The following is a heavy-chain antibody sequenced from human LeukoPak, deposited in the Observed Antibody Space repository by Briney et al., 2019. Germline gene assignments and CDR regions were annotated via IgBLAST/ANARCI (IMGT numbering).Heavy chain of an antibody. Sequence: GGSLRLSCAASGFTVSSNYMSWVRQAPGKGLEWVSVIYSGGDTYYADSVKGRFTISRDNSKNTLYLQMNSLRAEDTAVYHCATEDTFGFDYWGQGTLVTVSS. V-gene: IGHV3-53*01. CDR1: GFTVSSNY. J-gene: IGHJ4*02. CDR3: ATEDTFGFDY. CDR2: IYSGGDT. D-gene: IGHD3-10*01.